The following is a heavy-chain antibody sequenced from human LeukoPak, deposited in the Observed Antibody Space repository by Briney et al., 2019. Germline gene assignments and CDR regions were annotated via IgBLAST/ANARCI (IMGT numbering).Heavy chain of an antibody. J-gene: IGHJ4*02. Sequence: PGGPLRLSCAASGFTFSSYGMHWVRQAPGKGLEWVAFIRYDGSNKYYADSVKGRFTISRDNSKNTLYLQMNSLRAEDTAVYYCAKGHYYDSSGPDYWGQGTLVTVSS. V-gene: IGHV3-30*02. CDR3: AKGHYYDSSGPDY. CDR2: IRYDGSNK. D-gene: IGHD3-22*01. CDR1: GFTFSSYG.